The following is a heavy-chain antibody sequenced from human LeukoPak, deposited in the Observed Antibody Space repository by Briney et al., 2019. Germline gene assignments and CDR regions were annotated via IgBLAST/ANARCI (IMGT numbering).Heavy chain of an antibody. D-gene: IGHD6-13*01. CDR1: GFTFEDYA. V-gene: IGHV3-9*01. CDR2: IGWNSGGI. Sequence: SLRLSCAASGFTFEDYAMHWVRQAPGKGLEWVSGIGWNSGGIVYADSVKGRFTISRDNAKKSLYLQMNSLGAEDTALYYCVKVTAAGFVDHWGQGTLVTVSS. J-gene: IGHJ4*02. CDR3: VKVTAAGFVDH.